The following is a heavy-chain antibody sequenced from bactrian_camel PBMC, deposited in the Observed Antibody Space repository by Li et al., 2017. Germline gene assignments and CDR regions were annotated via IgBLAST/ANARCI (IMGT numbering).Heavy chain of an antibody. D-gene: IGHD2*01. V-gene: IGHV3-2*01. CDR1: GFTFSTYY. J-gene: IGHJ6*01. CDR2: IYSDGSNT. CDR3: AVPCPYTYCGGEYCYKYLGHHGS. Sequence: HVQLVESGGGLVQPGGSLRLSCAASGFTFSTYYMSWVRQAPGKGLEWVSSIYSDGSNTYYADSVKGRFTISKDNAKNTLYLEMNALKPEDAAMYYCAVPCPYTYCGGEYCYKYLGHHGSWGQGTQVTVS.